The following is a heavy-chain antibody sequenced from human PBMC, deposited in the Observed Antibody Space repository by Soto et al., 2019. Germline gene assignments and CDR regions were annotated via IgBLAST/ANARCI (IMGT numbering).Heavy chain of an antibody. V-gene: IGHV1-18*04. CDR1: SCTFTSIS. D-gene: IGHD2-2*01. CDR2: INVYNGNT. J-gene: IGHJ4*01. CDR3: ATPSSASSGSLPDY. Sequence: ASVKVSCKTTSCTFTSISIGGVRQAPGQGLEWMGWINVYNGNTKYAQQLQGRVTLTTVTSTSTAYMALTSLRSDDTAVYYCATPSSASSGSLPDYWGHGTLVTVSS.